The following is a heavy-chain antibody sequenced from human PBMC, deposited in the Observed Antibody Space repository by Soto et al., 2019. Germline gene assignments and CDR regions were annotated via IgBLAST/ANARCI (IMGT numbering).Heavy chain of an antibody. CDR1: GYTFTSYG. CDR3: AGTMPGGYYYVFGWFDP. J-gene: IGHJ5*02. V-gene: IGHV1-18*01. CDR2: ISAYNGNT. D-gene: IGHD3-22*01. Sequence: GASVKVSCKASGYTFTSYGISWVRQAPGQGLEWMGWISAYNGNTNYAQKLQGRVTMTTDTSTSTAYMELRSLRSDDTAVYYCAGTMPGGYYYVFGWFDPWGQGTLVTVSS.